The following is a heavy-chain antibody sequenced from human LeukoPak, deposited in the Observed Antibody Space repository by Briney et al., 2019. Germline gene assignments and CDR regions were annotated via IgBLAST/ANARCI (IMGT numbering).Heavy chain of an antibody. CDR3: ARPHLVDTAMVDY. CDR1: GYTFTGYY. D-gene: IGHD5-18*01. V-gene: IGHV1-2*02. J-gene: IGHJ4*02. Sequence: ASVKVSCKASGYTFTGYYMHWVRHAPGQGLEWMGWINPNSGGTNYAQKFQGRVTMTRDTSISTAYMELSRMRSDDTAVYYCARPHLVDTAMVDYWGQGTLVTVSS. CDR2: INPNSGGT.